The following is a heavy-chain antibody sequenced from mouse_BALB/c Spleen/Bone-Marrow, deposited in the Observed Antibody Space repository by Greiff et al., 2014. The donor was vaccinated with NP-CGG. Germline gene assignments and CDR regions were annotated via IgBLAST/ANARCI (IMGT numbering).Heavy chain of an antibody. CDR3: ARDYSYYFDY. V-gene: IGHV7-3*02. D-gene: IGHD2-1*01. CDR1: GFTFTDHY. J-gene: IGHJ2*01. Sequence: EVMLVESGGGLVQPGGFLRLSCATSGFTFTDHYVSWVRQPPGKALEWLGFIRNKANGYTTEYSASVKGRFTIFRDNSQSIVYLQMNTLRAEDSATYYCARDYSYYFDYWGQGTTLTVSS. CDR2: IRNKANGYTT.